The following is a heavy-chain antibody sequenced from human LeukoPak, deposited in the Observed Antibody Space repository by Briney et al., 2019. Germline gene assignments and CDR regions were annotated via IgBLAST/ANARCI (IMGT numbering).Heavy chain of an antibody. Sequence: SETLSLTCAVYGGSFSDYYWSWIRQPPGKGLEWIGEINHSGSTNSNPSLKSRVTISIDTSKNQFSLKLSSVTAADTAVYCCARPTIALLAFDIWGQGTMVTVSS. D-gene: IGHD5-24*01. V-gene: IGHV4-34*01. CDR1: GGSFSDYY. CDR2: INHSGST. J-gene: IGHJ3*02. CDR3: ARPTIALLAFDI.